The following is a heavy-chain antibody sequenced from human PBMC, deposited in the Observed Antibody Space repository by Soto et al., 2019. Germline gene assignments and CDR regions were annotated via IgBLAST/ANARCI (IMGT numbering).Heavy chain of an antibody. CDR1: GFTPRDYY. J-gene: IGHJ4*02. CDR2: ISGSGSII. Sequence: GGSLRLPCAASGFTPRDYYMSWIRQAPGKGLEWASYISGSGSIIYYADSVRGRFTISRDGAKNSLYLQMNSLRAEDTAMYYCARTITMVRGLIIPYFDYWGQGALVTVSS. CDR3: ARTITMVRGLIIPYFDY. D-gene: IGHD3-10*01. V-gene: IGHV3-11*01.